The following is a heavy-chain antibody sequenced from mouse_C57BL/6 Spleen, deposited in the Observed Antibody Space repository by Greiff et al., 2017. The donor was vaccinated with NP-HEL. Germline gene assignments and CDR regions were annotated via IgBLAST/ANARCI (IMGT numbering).Heavy chain of an antibody. CDR2: ISYDGSN. D-gene: IGHD2-12*01. Sequence: EVKVEESGPGLVKPSQSLSLTCSVTGYSITSGYYWNWIRQFPGNKLEWMGYISYDGSNNYNPSLKNRISITRDTSKNQFFLKLNSVTTEDTATYYCAREGDSPHAMDYWGQGTSVTVSS. CDR1: GYSITSGYY. V-gene: IGHV3-6*01. CDR3: AREGDSPHAMDY. J-gene: IGHJ4*01.